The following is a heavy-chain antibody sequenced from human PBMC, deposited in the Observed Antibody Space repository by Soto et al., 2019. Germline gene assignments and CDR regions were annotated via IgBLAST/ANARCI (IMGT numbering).Heavy chain of an antibody. Sequence: PGESLKISCKSSGYSFSSYWIAWVRLMPGKGLEWMGSIYPDDSDTKYSPSFQGQVTISADKSISAAYPQWSSLKASDTAIYYCARNSLTGYYNYYYSMDAWGQGTTVTVSS. D-gene: IGHD3-9*01. V-gene: IGHV5-51*01. CDR1: GYSFSSYW. J-gene: IGHJ6*02. CDR3: ARNSLTGYYNYYYSMDA. CDR2: IYPDDSDT.